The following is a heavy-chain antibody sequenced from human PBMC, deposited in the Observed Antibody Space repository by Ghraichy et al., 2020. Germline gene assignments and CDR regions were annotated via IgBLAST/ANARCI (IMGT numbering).Heavy chain of an antibody. J-gene: IGHJ3*02. Sequence: GGSLRLSCAASGVTVYSNYMSWVRQAPGKGLELVSIIYAGGTTFYADSVKGRFTIYRDDSSNMLFLQMNSLRAEDTAVYYCARYLDSDATLDLDAFDIWGQGTMVSVSS. V-gene: IGHV3-53*01. D-gene: IGHD1-1*01. CDR3: ARYLDSDATLDLDAFDI. CDR2: IYAGGTT. CDR1: GVTVYSNY.